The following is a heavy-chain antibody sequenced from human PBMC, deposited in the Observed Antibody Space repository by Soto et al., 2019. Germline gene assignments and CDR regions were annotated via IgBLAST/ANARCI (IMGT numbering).Heavy chain of an antibody. J-gene: IGHJ5*02. CDR2: ISGSGGST. CDR1: GFTFSSYA. CDR3: AKDVSEYSGSYRGWFDP. V-gene: IGHV3-23*04. D-gene: IGHD1-26*01. Sequence: EVQLVESGGGLVQPGGSLRLSCAASGFTFSSYAMTWVRQAPGKGLEWVSSISGSGGSTYYADSVKGRFTIARDNSKNTLFLLMNSLRAEDTAVYYCAKDVSEYSGSYRGWFDPWGQGTLVTVSS.